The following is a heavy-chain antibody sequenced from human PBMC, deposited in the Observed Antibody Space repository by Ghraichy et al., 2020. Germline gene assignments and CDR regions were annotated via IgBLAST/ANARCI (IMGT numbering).Heavy chain of an antibody. Sequence: GSLRLSCAASGFIFSGYAMTWVRQAPGKGLEWVSGISGSGDNTYYADSVKGRFTISRDNSMTTLYLQMNSLRAEDTAIYYCAKEDVVSATPVSWGQGTLVTVSS. CDR1: GFIFSGYA. CDR3: AKEDVVSATPVS. V-gene: IGHV3-23*01. D-gene: IGHD2-15*01. CDR2: ISGSGDNT. J-gene: IGHJ5*02.